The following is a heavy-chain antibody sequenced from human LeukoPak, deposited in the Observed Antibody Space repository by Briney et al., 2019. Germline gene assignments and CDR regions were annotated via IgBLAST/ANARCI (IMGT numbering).Heavy chain of an antibody. V-gene: IGHV1-8*03. CDR2: MNPNSGNT. CDR1: GYTFTGYY. J-gene: IGHJ3*02. Sequence: ASVKVSCKASGYTFTGYYMHWVRQAPGQGLEWMGWMNPNSGNTGYAQKFQGRVTITRNTSISTAYMELGSLRSEDTAVYYCARVYSGSYSDDAFDIWGQGTMVTVSS. CDR3: ARVYSGSYSDDAFDI. D-gene: IGHD1-26*01.